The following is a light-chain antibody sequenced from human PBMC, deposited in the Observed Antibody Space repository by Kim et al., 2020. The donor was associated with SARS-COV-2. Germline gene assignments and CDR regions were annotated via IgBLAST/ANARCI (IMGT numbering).Light chain of an antibody. Sequence: DIQMTQSPSTLSASVGDRVTITCRASQTINSYLAWYQQKPGTAPKLLVYKASSLVSGVPSRFSGSGSGTAFTLTISNLQPDDLGTYYCQHYNGYPITFGGGTKVDIK. CDR2: KAS. V-gene: IGKV1-5*03. CDR3: QHYNGYPIT. CDR1: QTINSY. J-gene: IGKJ4*01.